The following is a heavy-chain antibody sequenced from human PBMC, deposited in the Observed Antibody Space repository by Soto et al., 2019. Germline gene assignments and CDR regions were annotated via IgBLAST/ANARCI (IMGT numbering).Heavy chain of an antibody. CDR3: ARGGGSASFDY. J-gene: IGHJ4*02. Sequence: PSETLSLTCTVSGASITYGGYSWSWIRQTPGKGLEWIGYINHLETTFYNPSFESRLTLSIDRAKNQFSLKLHSMSAADRAVYFCARGGGSASFDYWGQGSLVTVSS. CDR1: GASITYGGYS. D-gene: IGHD1-26*01. CDR2: INHLETT. V-gene: IGHV4-30-2*01.